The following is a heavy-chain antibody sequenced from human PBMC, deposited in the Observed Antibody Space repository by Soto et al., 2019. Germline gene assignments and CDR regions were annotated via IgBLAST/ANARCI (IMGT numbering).Heavy chain of an antibody. CDR2: IYYSGST. V-gene: IGHV4-31*03. Sequence: SETLSLTCTVSGGSISSGGYYWSWIRQHPGKGLEWIGYIYYSGSTYYNQSLKSRVTISVDTSKNQFSLKLSSVTAADTAVYYCARSGFRKANWFDPWGQGTLVTVSS. CDR3: ARSGFRKANWFDP. J-gene: IGHJ5*02. CDR1: GGSISSGGYY. D-gene: IGHD5-12*01.